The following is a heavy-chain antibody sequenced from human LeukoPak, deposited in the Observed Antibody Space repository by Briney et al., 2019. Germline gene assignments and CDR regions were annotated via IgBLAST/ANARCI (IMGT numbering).Heavy chain of an antibody. J-gene: IGHJ6*04. CDR1: GFSFRSYG. CDR2: ISYDGNDK. Sequence: GGSLRLSCAGSGFSFRSYGMHWVRQAPGKGLEWVAVISYDGNDKYYADSVKGRFTISRDNSKNTLYLQVNSLRAEDTAVYYCAKDRRVRDSYGLDVWGKGTTVTVSS. V-gene: IGHV3-30*18. CDR3: AKDRRVRDSYGLDV. D-gene: IGHD3-10*01.